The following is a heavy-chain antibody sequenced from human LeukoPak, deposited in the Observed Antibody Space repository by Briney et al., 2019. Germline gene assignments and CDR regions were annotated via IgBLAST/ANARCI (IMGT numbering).Heavy chain of an antibody. D-gene: IGHD3-22*01. CDR3: AKEGPYSRGYQPLDY. CDR1: GLTFDDYA. Sequence: PGGSLRLSCAASGLTFDDYAMHWVRQAPGKGPEWVSGISKDSAFIGYAGSVKGRFTISRDNAKNSLYLQMNSLRSEDTALYYCAKEGPYSRGYQPLDYRGQGTLVTVSS. J-gene: IGHJ4*02. CDR2: ISKDSAFI. V-gene: IGHV3-9*01.